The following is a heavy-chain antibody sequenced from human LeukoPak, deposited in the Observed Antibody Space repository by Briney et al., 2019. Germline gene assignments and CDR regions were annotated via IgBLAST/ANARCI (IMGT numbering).Heavy chain of an antibody. Sequence: PGGSRRLSCSASGFTFSNFAMHWVRQAPGKGLEYVSAIGSNGISTYYADSVKGRFTISRENSKNTLYLQMSSLRPEDTAVYYCVNTHSSGSYDYWSQGTLVTVSS. CDR1: GFTFSNFA. CDR2: IGSNGIST. V-gene: IGHV3-64D*06. CDR3: VNTHSSGSYDY. D-gene: IGHD3-10*01. J-gene: IGHJ4*02.